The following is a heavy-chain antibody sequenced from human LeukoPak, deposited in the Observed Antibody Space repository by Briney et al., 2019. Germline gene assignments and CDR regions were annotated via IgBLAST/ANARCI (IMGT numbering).Heavy chain of an antibody. CDR1: GFIFNTNG. D-gene: IGHD1-1*01. CDR2: IAGGDEST. V-gene: IGHV3-23*01. Sequence: GGSLRLSCAISGFIFNTNGMNWVRQSPGKGLEWLATIAGGDESTYYADSVKGRFAISRDNSKNTVFLHMNSLRVEDTAVYYCARGVYWSLDYWGQGTPVTVSS. CDR3: ARGVYWSLDY. J-gene: IGHJ4*02.